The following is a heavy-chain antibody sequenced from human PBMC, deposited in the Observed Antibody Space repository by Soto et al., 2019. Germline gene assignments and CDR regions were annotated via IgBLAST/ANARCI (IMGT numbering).Heavy chain of an antibody. CDR2: ISGSGGST. Sequence: PRDSLRLSCAASEFTFSSYAMSWVRQAPGKGLEWVSAISGSGGSTYYADSVKGRFTISRDNSKNTLYLQMNSLRAEDTAVYYCARGGYYDILIFYYNSYYDMDAWGQGTTVTVSS. CDR3: ARGGYYDILIFYYNSYYDMDA. D-gene: IGHD3-9*01. V-gene: IGHV3-23*01. CDR1: EFTFSSYA. J-gene: IGHJ6*02.